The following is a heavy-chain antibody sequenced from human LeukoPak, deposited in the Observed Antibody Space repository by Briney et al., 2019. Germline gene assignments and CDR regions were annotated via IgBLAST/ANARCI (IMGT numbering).Heavy chain of an antibody. Sequence: GGSLRLSCAASGFTFSSYCMSWIRQAPGKGLEWVSYISSSGSTIYYADSVKGRFTISRDNAKNSLYLQMNSLRAEDTAVYYCARTKSGYNYYFDYWGQGTLVTVSS. V-gene: IGHV3-11*04. D-gene: IGHD3-3*01. CDR2: ISSSGSTI. J-gene: IGHJ4*02. CDR3: ARTKSGYNYYFDY. CDR1: GFTFSSYC.